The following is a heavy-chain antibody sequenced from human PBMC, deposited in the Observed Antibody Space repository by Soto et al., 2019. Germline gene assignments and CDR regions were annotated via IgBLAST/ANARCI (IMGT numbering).Heavy chain of an antibody. CDR1: GFTFSSYS. Sequence: EVQLVESGGGLVQPGGSLRLSCAASGFTFSSYSMNWVRQAPGKGLEWVSYISSSSSTIYYADSVKGRFTISRDNAKNSLYLQMNSLSDEDTALYYCARSRTGTTTDYWGQGTLVTVSS. V-gene: IGHV3-48*02. D-gene: IGHD1-1*01. J-gene: IGHJ4*02. CDR3: ARSRTGTTTDY. CDR2: ISSSSSTI.